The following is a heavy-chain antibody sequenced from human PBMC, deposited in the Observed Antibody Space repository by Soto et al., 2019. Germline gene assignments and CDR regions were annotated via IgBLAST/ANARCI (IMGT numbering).Heavy chain of an antibody. CDR2: IYYSGST. J-gene: IGHJ4*02. Sequence: SETLSLTCTVSGGSISSGGYYWNWIRQHPGKGLEWIGYIYYSGSTYYNPSLKSRVTISVDTSKNQFSLKLSSVTAADTAVYYCASRTLYCSSTSCYDYWGQGNLVTVSS. CDR1: GGSISSGGYY. V-gene: IGHV4-31*03. D-gene: IGHD2-2*01. CDR3: ASRTLYCSSTSCYDY.